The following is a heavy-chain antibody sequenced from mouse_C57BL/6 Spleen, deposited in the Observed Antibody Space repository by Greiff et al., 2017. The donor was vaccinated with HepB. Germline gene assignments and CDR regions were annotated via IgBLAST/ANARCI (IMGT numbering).Heavy chain of an antibody. J-gene: IGHJ4*01. CDR2: IDPETGGT. D-gene: IGHD1-1*01. V-gene: IGHV1-15*01. CDR3: TRSTTVEAYY. CDR1: GYTFTDYE. Sequence: VQLQQSGAELVRPGASVTLSCKASGYTFTDYEMHWVKQTPVHGLEWIGAIDPETGGTAYNQKFKGKAILTADKSSSTAYMERRSLTSEDSAVYYCTRSTTVEAYYWGQGTSVTVSS.